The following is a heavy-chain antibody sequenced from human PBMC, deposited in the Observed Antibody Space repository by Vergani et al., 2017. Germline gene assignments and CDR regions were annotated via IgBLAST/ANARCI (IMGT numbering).Heavy chain of an antibody. D-gene: IGHD3-9*01. Sequence: QVQLQESGPGLVKASQTLSLTCSVSGAYVGSGGYYWTWVRQRPGMGLDWIGYIYYSGTTYYNPSLESRLTISLDTSENHLSLKLTSVTDADTAVYYCARDRAQYYDILTGYYYYYYGMDVWGQGTTVTVSS. CDR1: GAYVGSGGYY. CDR2: IYYSGTT. J-gene: IGHJ6*02. V-gene: IGHV4-31*03. CDR3: ARDRAQYYDILTGYYYYYYGMDV.